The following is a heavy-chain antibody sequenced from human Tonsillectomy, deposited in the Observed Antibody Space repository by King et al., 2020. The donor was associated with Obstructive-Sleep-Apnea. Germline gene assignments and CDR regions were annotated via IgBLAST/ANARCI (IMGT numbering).Heavy chain of an antibody. CDR1: GFTFSNYA. V-gene: IGHV3-23*04. CDR2: ISGGGTKT. Sequence: VQLVESGGGLVQRGGSLRLSCAASGFTFSNYAMTWVRQAPGKGLEWVSAISGGGTKTYYAESVKGRLTISRDNSTSTLYLQLTSLRGEDTAVYYCAKPADIVLVPGVSFDFCGQGTLVTVSS. D-gene: IGHD2-2*01. CDR3: AKPADIVLVPGVSFDF. J-gene: IGHJ4*02.